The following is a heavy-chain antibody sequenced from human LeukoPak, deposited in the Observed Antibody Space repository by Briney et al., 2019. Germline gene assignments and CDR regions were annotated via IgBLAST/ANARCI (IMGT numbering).Heavy chain of an antibody. CDR3: ARDEASAGRLPVGY. CDR1: GYTFTGYY. V-gene: IGHV1-2*02. D-gene: IGHD4-23*01. CDR2: INPNSGGT. J-gene: IGHJ4*02. Sequence: GASVKVSCKASGYTFTGYYMHWVRQAPGQGLEWMGWINPNSGGTNYAQKFQGRVTMTRDTSISTAYMELSRLRSDDTAVYYCARDEASAGRLPVGYWGQGTLVTVSS.